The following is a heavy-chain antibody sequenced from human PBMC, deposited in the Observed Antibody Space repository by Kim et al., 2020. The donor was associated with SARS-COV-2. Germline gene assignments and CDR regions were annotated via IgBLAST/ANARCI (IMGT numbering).Heavy chain of an antibody. CDR3: ARGGYFTIFGVAKALFDY. J-gene: IGHJ4*02. V-gene: IGHV4-38-2*02. D-gene: IGHD3-3*01. Sequence: SETLSLTCTVSGYSISSGYYWGWIRQPPGKGLEWIGSIYHSGSTYYNPSLKSRVTISVDTSKNQFSLKLSSVTAADTAVYYCARGGYFTIFGVAKALFDYWGQGTLVTVSS. CDR1: GYSISSGYY. CDR2: IYHSGST.